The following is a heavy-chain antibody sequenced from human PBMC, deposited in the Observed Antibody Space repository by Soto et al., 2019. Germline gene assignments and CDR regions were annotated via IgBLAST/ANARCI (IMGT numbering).Heavy chain of an antibody. D-gene: IGHD4-17*01. CDR3: ARVGGDDYGDYSDY. CDR2: IIPIFGTA. CDR1: GGTFSSYA. J-gene: IGHJ4*02. Sequence: QVQLVQSGAEVKKPGSSVKVSCKASGGTFSSYAISWVRQAPGQGLEWMGGIIPIFGTANYAQKFQGRVTITADESTSTAYMELSNLRSEDTAVYYCARVGGDDYGDYSDYWGQGTLVTVSS. V-gene: IGHV1-69*01.